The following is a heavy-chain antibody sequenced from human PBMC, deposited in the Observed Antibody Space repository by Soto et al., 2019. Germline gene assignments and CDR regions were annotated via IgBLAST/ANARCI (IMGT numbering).Heavy chain of an antibody. CDR3: ALKGVVVVAAVTD. CDR2: ISGSGGST. D-gene: IGHD2-15*01. J-gene: IGHJ4*02. Sequence: EVQLLESGGGLVQPGGSLRLSCAASGFTFSSYAMSWVRQAPGKGLEWVSAISGSGGSTYYADSVKGRFTISRDNSKNTLYLQMSSLRAEDTAVYYCALKGVVVVAAVTDWGQGTLVTVSS. V-gene: IGHV3-23*01. CDR1: GFTFSSYA.